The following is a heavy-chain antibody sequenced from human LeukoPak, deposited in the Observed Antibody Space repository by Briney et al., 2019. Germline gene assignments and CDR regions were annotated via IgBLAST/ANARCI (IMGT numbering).Heavy chain of an antibody. V-gene: IGHV3-13*01. J-gene: IGHJ4*02. CDR2: IGTAGDT. Sequence: LSGGSLRLSCAASGFTFSSYDMHWVRQATGKGLEWVSAIGTAGDTYYPGSVKGRFTISRDNSKNTLYLQMNSLRAEDTAVYYCAGNSFGFSGSYFDYWGQGTLVTVSS. CDR3: AGNSFGFSGSYFDY. D-gene: IGHD1-26*01. CDR1: GFTFSSYD.